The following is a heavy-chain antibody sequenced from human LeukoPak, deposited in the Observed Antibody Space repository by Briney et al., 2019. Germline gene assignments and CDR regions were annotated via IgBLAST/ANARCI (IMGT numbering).Heavy chain of an antibody. CDR1: GFTFSSYA. J-gene: IGHJ6*04. Sequence: PGGSLRLSCAASGFTFSSYAMHWVRQAPGKGLEWVAVISYDRSNKYYADSVKGRFTISRDNAKNSLYLQMNSLRAEDTAVYYCAELGITKIGGVWGKGTTVTISS. CDR2: ISYDRSNK. V-gene: IGHV3-30*04. D-gene: IGHD3-10*02. CDR3: AELGITKIGGV.